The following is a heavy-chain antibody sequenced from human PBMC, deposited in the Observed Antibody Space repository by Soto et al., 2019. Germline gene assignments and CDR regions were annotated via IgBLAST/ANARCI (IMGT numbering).Heavy chain of an antibody. CDR1: GFTFSNYP. CDR2: ISHNSNYI. V-gene: IGHV3-21*01. J-gene: IGHJ4*02. Sequence: EVQPVESGGGLVRPGGSLRLSCVPSGFTFSNYPMTWVRQAPGKGLEWVAGISHNSNYIVYSDSARGRFTISRDNAKNSLYLQMSGLRTDDSGLYYCARDGHNWASFDTWGQGTLVTVSS. CDR3: ARDGHNWASFDT. D-gene: IGHD1-1*01.